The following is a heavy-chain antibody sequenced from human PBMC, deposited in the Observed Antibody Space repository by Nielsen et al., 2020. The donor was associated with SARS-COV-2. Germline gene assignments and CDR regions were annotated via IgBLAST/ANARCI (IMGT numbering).Heavy chain of an antibody. CDR1: GGSISSSSYY. CDR3: ARHEGWVTTVWYNFGY. J-gene: IGHJ4*02. V-gene: IGHV4-39*01. Sequence: SETLSLTCTVSGGSISSSSYYWGWIRQPPGKGLEWIGSIYYSGSSDYNLSLKSRVTISVDTSKNQFSLKLSSVTAADTAVYYCARHEGWVTTVWYNFGYWGQGTLVTVSS. CDR2: IYYSGSS. D-gene: IGHD4-17*01.